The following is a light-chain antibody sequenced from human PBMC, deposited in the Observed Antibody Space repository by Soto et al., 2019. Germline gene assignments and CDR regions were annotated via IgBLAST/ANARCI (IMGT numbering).Light chain of an antibody. CDR2: KVS. V-gene: IGKV2-30*01. Sequence: DVVMTQSPLSLPVTLGQPASISCRSSQSLLSSDGTNSLFWFQQRPGQSPRRLIYKVSNRDSGVPERFSGRGSGTDFTLKISRVEAKNVGIYYCMEDKYWATWTFGQGAKVVIK. CDR3: MEDKYWATWT. CDR1: QSLLSSDGTNS. J-gene: IGKJ1*01.